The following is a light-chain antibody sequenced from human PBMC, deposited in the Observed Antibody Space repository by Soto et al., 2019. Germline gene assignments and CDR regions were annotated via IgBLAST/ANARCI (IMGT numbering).Light chain of an antibody. CDR2: KAS. J-gene: IGKJ1*01. V-gene: IGKV1-5*03. CDR3: QQYNSYSRM. CDR1: QSINNW. Sequence: DIQMTQSPSTLSASVGDRVTITCRASQSINNWLAWYQQKPGKAPKLLIYKASSLESGVPSRFSGSGSGTEFTLTISSLQPDDFAPYYCQQYNSYSRMFGQGTKVEIK.